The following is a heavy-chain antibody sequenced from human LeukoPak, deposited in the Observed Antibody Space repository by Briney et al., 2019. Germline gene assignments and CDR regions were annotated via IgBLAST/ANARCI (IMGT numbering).Heavy chain of an antibody. Sequence: GGSLRLSCATSGFTFSSYSMNWVRQAPGKGLEWDSYISSSSSTIYYADSVKGRFTISRDNAKNSLYLQMNSLRAEDTAVYYCARLNVGGSYGYWGQGTLVTVSS. J-gene: IGHJ4*02. D-gene: IGHD1-26*01. V-gene: IGHV3-48*04. CDR3: ARLNVGGSYGY. CDR1: GFTFSSYS. CDR2: ISSSSSTI.